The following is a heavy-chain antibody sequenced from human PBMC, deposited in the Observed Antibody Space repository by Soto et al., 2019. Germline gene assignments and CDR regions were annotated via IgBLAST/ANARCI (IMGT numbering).Heavy chain of an antibody. CDR2: IDPYDSYT. J-gene: IGHJ3*02. V-gene: IGHV5-10-1*01. D-gene: IGHD2-21*01. Sequence: VESLKLSFQGSGYIFNNYWSTCVRQVPGKGLEWIGKIDPYDSYTKYSPPFQGHVAISVDKSLSSAYLQWSRLQASDTAMYYCGRNAYHEFDMWGQGPMV. CDR3: GRNAYHEFDM. CDR1: GYIFNNYW.